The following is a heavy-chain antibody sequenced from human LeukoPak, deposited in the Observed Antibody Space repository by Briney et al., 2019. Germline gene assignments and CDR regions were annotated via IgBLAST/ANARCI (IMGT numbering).Heavy chain of an antibody. J-gene: IGHJ4*02. V-gene: IGHV4-39*01. CDR3: ASLRERSYYARGFDY. Sequence: PSETLSLTCAVSGGSIRSSNWWSWVRQPPGKGLDWIGSIYYSGSTYYNPSLKSRVTISVDTSKNQFSLKLSSVTAADTAVFYCASLRERSYYARGFDYWGQGTLVTVSS. D-gene: IGHD1-26*01. CDR1: GGSIRSSNW. CDR2: IYYSGST.